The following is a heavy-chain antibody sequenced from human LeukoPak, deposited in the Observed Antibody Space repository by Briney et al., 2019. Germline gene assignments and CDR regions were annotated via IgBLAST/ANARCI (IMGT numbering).Heavy chain of an antibody. CDR2: IRGSGGST. J-gene: IGHJ4*02. CDR1: GFTFSSYA. CDR3: AKFLPTHIVVANYYFDY. D-gene: IGHD2-21*01. Sequence: GGSLRLSCAASGFTFSSYAMSWVRQAPGKGLEWVSAIRGSGGSTYYADSVKGRFTISRDNSKNTLYLQMNSLRAEDTAVYYCAKFLPTHIVVANYYFDYWGQGTLVTVSS. V-gene: IGHV3-23*01.